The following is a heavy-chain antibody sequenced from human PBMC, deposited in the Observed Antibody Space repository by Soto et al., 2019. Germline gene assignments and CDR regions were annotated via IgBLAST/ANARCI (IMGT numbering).Heavy chain of an antibody. Sequence: QVQLQESGPGLVKPSQTLSLTCTVSGGSISTVDYWWSWIRQSPDMGLEWIGHIYDGGRTYNNPSLESRVTMSVDTSKSQLSLTFGSVSAADTAVYYCARGPSGDKVDSWGQGTLVTVS. CDR2: IYDGGRT. V-gene: IGHV4-30-4*01. J-gene: IGHJ4*02. CDR1: GGSISTVDYW. D-gene: IGHD7-27*01. CDR3: ARGPSGDKVDS.